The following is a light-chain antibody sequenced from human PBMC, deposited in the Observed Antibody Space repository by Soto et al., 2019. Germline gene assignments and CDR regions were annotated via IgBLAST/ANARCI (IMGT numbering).Light chain of an antibody. Sequence: DIQMTQSPSILSASVGDRVTITCRASQTISRWLAWYQQKTGRVPKLLIYKVATLESGVPSRFSESGAATEFTLNISSLQPDDFAIYYCQQYDDYSFTFGQGTKLEIK. CDR1: QTISRW. J-gene: IGKJ2*01. CDR3: QQYDDYSFT. CDR2: KVA. V-gene: IGKV1-5*03.